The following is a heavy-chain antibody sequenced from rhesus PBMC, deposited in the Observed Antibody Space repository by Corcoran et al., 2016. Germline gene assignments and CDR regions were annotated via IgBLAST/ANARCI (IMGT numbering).Heavy chain of an antibody. CDR3: ARHGSSWPHRGNSLDV. CDR2: IRGSSGDT. D-gene: IGHD4-29*01. Sequence: QVQLQESGPGLVKPSETLSLTCAVSGYSISSGYYWGWISQPPGKGVEYIGYIRGSSGDTSHNPSLKRRDTNSKDTSKTQFSLKLSSVTAADTAVYYCARHGSSWPHRGNSLDVWGRGVLVTVSS. V-gene: IGHV4-99*01. CDR1: GYSISSGYY. J-gene: IGHJ5-2*02.